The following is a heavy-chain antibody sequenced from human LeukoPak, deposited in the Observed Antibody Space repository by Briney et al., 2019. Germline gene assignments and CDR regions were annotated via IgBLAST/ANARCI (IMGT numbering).Heavy chain of an antibody. V-gene: IGHV3-23*01. CDR1: GFTFSSYA. CDR3: AKGGYFASGTYYNYYFDY. J-gene: IGHJ4*02. Sequence: GGSLRLSCAASGFTFSSYAMSWVRQAPGKGLEWVSAISGSGGSTYYADSVKGRFTISRDSSKNTLYLQMNSLRAEDTAVYYCAKGGYFASGTYYNYYFDYWGQGTLVTVSS. CDR2: ISGSGGST. D-gene: IGHD3-10*01.